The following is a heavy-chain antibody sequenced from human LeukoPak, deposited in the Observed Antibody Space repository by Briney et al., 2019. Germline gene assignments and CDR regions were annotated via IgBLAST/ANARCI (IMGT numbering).Heavy chain of an antibody. CDR3: ARVGVNYDILTGYLYYLDY. V-gene: IGHV4-31*03. CDR2: IYYSGST. Sequence: PSETLSLTCTVSGGSISSGGYYWSWIRQHPGKGLEWIGYIYYSGSTYYNPSLKSRVTISVDTSKNQFSLKLSSVTAADTAVYYCARVGVNYDILTGYLYYLDYWGQGTLVTVSS. J-gene: IGHJ4*02. CDR1: GGSISSGGYY. D-gene: IGHD3-9*01.